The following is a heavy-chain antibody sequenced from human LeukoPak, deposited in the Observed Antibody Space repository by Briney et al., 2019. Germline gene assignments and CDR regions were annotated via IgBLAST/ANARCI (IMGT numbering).Heavy chain of an antibody. D-gene: IGHD2-8*02. CDR1: GYTFTSYY. J-gene: IGHJ4*02. V-gene: IGHV1-18*04. CDR3: ARAPILANDY. CDR2: ISAYNGNT. Sequence: ASVKVSCKASGYTFTSYYMHWVRQAPGQGLEWMGWISAYNGNTNYAQKLQGRVTMTTDTSTSTAYMELRSLRSDDTAVYYCARAPILANDYWGQGTLVTVSS.